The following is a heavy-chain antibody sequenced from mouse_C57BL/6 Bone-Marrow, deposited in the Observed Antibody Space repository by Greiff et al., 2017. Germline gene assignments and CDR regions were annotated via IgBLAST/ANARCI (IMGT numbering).Heavy chain of an antibody. J-gene: IGHJ4*01. D-gene: IGHD2-1*01. CDR2: IYPGNSDT. V-gene: IGHV1-5*01. Sequence: VQLQQSGTVLARPGASVKMSCKTSGYTFTSYWMHWVKQRPGQGLEWIGAIYPGNSDTSYNQKFKGKAKLTAVTSASTAYMELSSLTNEDSAVYYCTEGNYYGNYYAMDYWGQGTSVTVSS. CDR3: TEGNYYGNYYAMDY. CDR1: GYTFTSYW.